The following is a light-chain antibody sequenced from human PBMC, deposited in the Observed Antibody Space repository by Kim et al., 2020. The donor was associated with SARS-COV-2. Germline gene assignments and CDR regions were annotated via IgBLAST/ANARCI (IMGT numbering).Light chain of an antibody. Sequence: QSALAQPASVSGSPGQSLTISCTGTSGDIGAFDYVSWYQQHPGKAPKLIIFDVGDRPSGVSRRFSGSKSGNTASLAISGLQAEDEALYFCSSYTSGNTYVFGGGTQLTVL. CDR3: SSYTSGNTYV. CDR2: DVG. V-gene: IGLV2-14*03. J-gene: IGLJ7*01. CDR1: SGDIGAFDY.